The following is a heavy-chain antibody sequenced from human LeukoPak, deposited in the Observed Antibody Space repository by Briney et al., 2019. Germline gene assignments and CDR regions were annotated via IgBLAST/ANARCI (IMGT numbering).Heavy chain of an antibody. V-gene: IGHV4-31*03. CDR2: IYYSGST. D-gene: IGHD5-18*01. J-gene: IGHJ4*02. Sequence: SETLTLTCTVSGGSISSGGYYWSWIRQHPGKGLEWIGYIYYSGSTYYNPSLKSRVTISVDTSKNQFSLKLSSVTAADTAVYYCARDRAYSYGPHYYFDYWSQGTLVTVYS. CDR3: ARDRAYSYGPHYYFDY. CDR1: GGSISSGGYY.